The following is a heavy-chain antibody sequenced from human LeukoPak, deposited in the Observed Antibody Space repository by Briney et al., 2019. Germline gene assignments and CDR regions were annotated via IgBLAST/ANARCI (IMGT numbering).Heavy chain of an antibody. V-gene: IGHV1-69*04. CDR3: AREGPYSAHAFDI. Sequence: ASVKVSCKASGGTFSSYAISWVRQAPGQGLEWMGRIIPILGIANYAQKFQGRVTITADKSTSTAYMELSSLRSEDTAVYYCAREGPYSAHAFDIWGQGTMVTVSS. D-gene: IGHD2-21*01. CDR1: GGTFSSYA. J-gene: IGHJ3*02. CDR2: IIPILGIA.